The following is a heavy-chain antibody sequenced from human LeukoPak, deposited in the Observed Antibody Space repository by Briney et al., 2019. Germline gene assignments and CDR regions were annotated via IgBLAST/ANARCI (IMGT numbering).Heavy chain of an antibody. D-gene: IGHD6-13*01. Sequence: SETLSLTCTVSGGSISSSSYYWGWIRQPPGRGLEWIGSIYYSGSTYYNPSLKSRVTISVDTSKNQFSLKLSSVTAADTAVYYCAGYSSSWYSWFDPWGQGTLVTVSS. J-gene: IGHJ5*02. CDR1: GGSISSSSYY. V-gene: IGHV4-39*01. CDR2: IYYSGST. CDR3: AGYSSSWYSWFDP.